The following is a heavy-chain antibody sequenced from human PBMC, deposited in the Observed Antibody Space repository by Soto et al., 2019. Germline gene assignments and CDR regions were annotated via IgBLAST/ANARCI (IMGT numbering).Heavy chain of an antibody. CDR3: ARDRGIVGATKLHYYYGMDV. CDR2: ISAYNGNT. J-gene: IGHJ6*02. Sequence: ASVNVSCKASGYTFTSYGISWVRQAPGQGLEWMGWISAYNGNTNYAQKLQGRVTMTTDTSTSTAYMELRSLRSDDTAVYYCARDRGIVGATKLHYYYGMDVWGQGTTVTVSS. D-gene: IGHD1-26*01. CDR1: GYTFTSYG. V-gene: IGHV1-18*01.